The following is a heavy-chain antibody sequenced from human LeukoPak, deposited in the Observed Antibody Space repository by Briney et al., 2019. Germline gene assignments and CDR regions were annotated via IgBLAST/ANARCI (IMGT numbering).Heavy chain of an antibody. D-gene: IGHD3-3*01. V-gene: IGHV1-46*01. J-gene: IGHJ5*02. CDR3: ARGPHIRTYDRDNWFDP. Sequence: ASVKVSCKASGYIFTNYYMHWVRQAPGQGLEWMGIINPNGINTNYAQNFQGRVTMTRDMSTNTIYMELSSLRSEDTAVYYCARGPHIRTYDRDNWFDPWGQGTLVTVSP. CDR1: GYIFTNYY. CDR2: INPNGINT.